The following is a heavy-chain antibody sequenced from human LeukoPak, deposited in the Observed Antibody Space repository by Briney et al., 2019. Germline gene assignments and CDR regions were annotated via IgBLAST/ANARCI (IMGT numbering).Heavy chain of an antibody. CDR3: ATTLRGCDYVWGSYRSNWFDP. Sequence: PSETLSLTCSVSGGSIRSTTYYWGWIRQPPGKGLEWIGSIYYSGNTYYSPSLMSRVTISVDTSKNQFSLILRSVTAADTAVYYCATTLRGCDYVWGSYRSNWFDPWGQGTLVTVSS. D-gene: IGHD3-16*02. V-gene: IGHV4-39*07. CDR1: GGSIRSTTYY. CDR2: IYYSGNT. J-gene: IGHJ5*02.